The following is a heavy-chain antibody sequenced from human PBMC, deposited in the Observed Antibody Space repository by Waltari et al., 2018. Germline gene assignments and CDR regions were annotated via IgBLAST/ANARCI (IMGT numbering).Heavy chain of an antibody. CDR2: IYYSGST. CDR1: GGSISSSSYY. V-gene: IGHV4-39*01. CDR3: AFSWIFGVVPPD. Sequence: QLQLQESGPGLVKPSETLSLTCTVSGGSISSSSYYWGWIRQPPGKGLEWIGSIYYSGSTYYNPFLKSRVTISVDTAKNQFSLKLSSVTAADTAVYYCAFSWIFGVVPPDWGQGTLVTVSS. D-gene: IGHD3-3*01. J-gene: IGHJ4*02.